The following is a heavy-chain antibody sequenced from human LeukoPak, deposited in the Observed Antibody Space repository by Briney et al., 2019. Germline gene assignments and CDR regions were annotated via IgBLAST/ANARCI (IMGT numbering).Heavy chain of an antibody. D-gene: IGHD1-1*01. CDR3: ARVYNWNLRWFDP. V-gene: IGHV1-2*02. CDR1: GYTFTSYG. CDR2: INPNSGGT. J-gene: IGHJ5*02. Sequence: GASVKVSCKASGYTFTSYGISWVRQAPGQGLEWMGWINPNSGGTNYAQKFQGRVTMTRDTFISTAYMELSRLRSDDTAVYYCARVYNWNLRWFDPWGQGTLVTVSS.